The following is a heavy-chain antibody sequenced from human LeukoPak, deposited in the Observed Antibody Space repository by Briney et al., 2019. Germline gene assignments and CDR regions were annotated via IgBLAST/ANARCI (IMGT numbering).Heavy chain of an antibody. CDR2: FPYSGTP. V-gene: IGHV4-39*07. Sequence: SETLSLTCSVSGGSISNSRHYWDWIRQPPGKGLEWIGSFPYSGTPYFNPSLKSRVTISLDTTKNQFSLKLSSVTAADTAVYYCARDNVYSGGLNSFGMDVWGQGTTVTVSS. J-gene: IGHJ6*02. CDR3: ARDNVYSGGLNSFGMDV. D-gene: IGHD1-26*01. CDR1: GGSISNSRHY.